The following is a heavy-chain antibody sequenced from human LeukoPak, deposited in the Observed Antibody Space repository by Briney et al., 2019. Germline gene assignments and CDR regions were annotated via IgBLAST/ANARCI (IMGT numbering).Heavy chain of an antibody. V-gene: IGHV1-2*02. D-gene: IGHD2-15*01. CDR2: INPNSGGT. J-gene: IGHJ4*02. Sequence: EASVKVSCTASGYTFTGYYMHWVRQAPGQGLEWMGWINPNSGGTNYAQKFQGRVTMTRDTSISTAYMGLSRLRSDDTAVYYCARGPEVGYCSGGSCVHFDYWGQGTLVTVSS. CDR3: ARGPEVGYCSGGSCVHFDY. CDR1: GYTFTGYY.